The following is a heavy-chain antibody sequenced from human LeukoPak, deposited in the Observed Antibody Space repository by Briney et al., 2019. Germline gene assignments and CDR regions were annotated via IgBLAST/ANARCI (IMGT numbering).Heavy chain of an antibody. CDR3: ARDLSVISAKGSAFDI. CDR1: GGPISSGGYY. Sequence: SETLSLTCTVSGGPISSGGYYWIWIRQHPGKGLEWIGYIYYSGSTYYNPSLKSRVTISVDTSKNQFSLKLSSVTAADTAVYYCARDLSVISAKGSAFDIWGQGTMVTVSS. V-gene: IGHV4-31*03. CDR2: IYYSGST. J-gene: IGHJ3*02. D-gene: IGHD4-11*01.